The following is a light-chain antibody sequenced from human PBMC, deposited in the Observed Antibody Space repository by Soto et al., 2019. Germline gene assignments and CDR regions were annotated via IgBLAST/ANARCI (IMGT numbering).Light chain of an antibody. V-gene: IGKV1-39*01. CDR2: AAS. Sequence: IQLTQSPSSLSASVGDRVTITCRASQDIDSYLVWYQQKPGKAPKVLIYAASTLQSGVPSRFGGSGSGTDFTLTISDLQPEDFATYYCQQSYTTPPITFGLGTRLEIK. CDR3: QQSYTTPPIT. J-gene: IGKJ5*01. CDR1: QDIDSY.